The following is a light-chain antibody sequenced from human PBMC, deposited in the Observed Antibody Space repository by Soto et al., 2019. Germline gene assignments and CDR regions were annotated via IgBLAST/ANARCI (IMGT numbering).Light chain of an antibody. V-gene: IGKV3-20*01. J-gene: IGKJ5*01. CDR1: QSVSSSY. CDR2: GAS. Sequence: EVGWTQAPGTLAWSPGERATLSCRASQSVSSSYLAWYQQKPGQAPRLLIYGASSRATGIPDRFSGSGSGTDFTLTISRLEPEDFAVYYCQLYGSSPKFGHGTLLEIK. CDR3: QLYGSSPK.